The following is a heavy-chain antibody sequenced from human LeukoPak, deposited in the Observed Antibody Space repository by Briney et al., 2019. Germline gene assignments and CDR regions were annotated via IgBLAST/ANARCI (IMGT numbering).Heavy chain of an antibody. Sequence: PSATLSLTCTVSGGSISNYYRSWIRQPPGKGLELIGFIYYSGSTNYNPSLKSRVTISVDTYKNQFSLRLSSVTAADTAVYYCARVSAVAGPEAHAFDIWGQGTMVTVSS. CDR3: ARVSAVAGPEAHAFDI. V-gene: IGHV4-59*01. CDR2: IYYSGST. D-gene: IGHD6-19*01. J-gene: IGHJ3*02. CDR1: GGSISNYY.